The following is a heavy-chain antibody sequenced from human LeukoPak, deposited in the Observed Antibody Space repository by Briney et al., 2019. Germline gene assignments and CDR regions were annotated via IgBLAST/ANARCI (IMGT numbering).Heavy chain of an antibody. CDR1: GFTFSSYG. CDR2: IWYDGSNK. J-gene: IGHJ3*02. V-gene: IGHV3-33*06. CDR3: AKGLSLVGGAFDI. D-gene: IGHD6-6*01. Sequence: PGRSLRLSCAASGFTFSSYGMHWVRQAPGKGLEWVAVIWYDGSNKYYADSVKGRFTISRDNSKNTLYLQMNSLRAEDTAVYYCAKGLSLVGGAFDIWGQGRMVTVSS.